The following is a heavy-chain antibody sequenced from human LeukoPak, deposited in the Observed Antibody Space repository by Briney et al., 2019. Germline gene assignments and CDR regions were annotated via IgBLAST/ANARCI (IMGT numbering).Heavy chain of an antibody. CDR1: GFTFSIYA. CDR3: ANYPNQVVFFS. CDR2: ISGSGDST. V-gene: IGHV3-23*01. D-gene: IGHD2-2*01. J-gene: IGHJ5*02. Sequence: GGSLRLSCAASGFTFSIYAMSWVRQTPGKGLECVSGISGSGDSTYYADAVKGRFTISRDNLENMVYLQMNSLRAEDTAIYYCANYPNQVVFFSWGQGTLVTVSS.